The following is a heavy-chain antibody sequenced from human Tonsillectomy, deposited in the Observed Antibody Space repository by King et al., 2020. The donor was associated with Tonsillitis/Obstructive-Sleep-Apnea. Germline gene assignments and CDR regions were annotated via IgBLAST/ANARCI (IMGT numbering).Heavy chain of an antibody. V-gene: IGHV3-30*18. CDR3: AKGLGYFSSSSCSRGDAFDI. Sequence: VQLVESGGGVVQPGRSLRLSCAASGFTFSSYGMHWFRQAPGKGLEWVAVISYDGSNKYYADSVKGRFTISRDNSKNTLYLQMNSLRAEDTALYYCAKGLGYFSSSSCSRGDAFDIWGQGTMVTVSS. J-gene: IGHJ3*02. CDR2: ISYDGSNK. D-gene: IGHD2-2*01. CDR1: GFTFSSYG.